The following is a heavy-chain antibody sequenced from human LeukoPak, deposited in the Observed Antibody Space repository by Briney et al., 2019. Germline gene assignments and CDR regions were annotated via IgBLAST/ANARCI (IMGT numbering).Heavy chain of an antibody. CDR3: ARQGLGSSWYDYYYGMDV. J-gene: IGHJ6*02. D-gene: IGHD6-13*01. Sequence: SETLSLTCTVSGGSISGNSYYWGWIRQPPGKGLEWIGSIYYTGSTYYNPSLKSRVTISVDTSKNQFSLKLSSVTAADTAVYYCARQGLGSSWYDYYYGMDVWGQGTTVTVSS. V-gene: IGHV4-39*01. CDR2: IYYTGST. CDR1: GGSISGNSYY.